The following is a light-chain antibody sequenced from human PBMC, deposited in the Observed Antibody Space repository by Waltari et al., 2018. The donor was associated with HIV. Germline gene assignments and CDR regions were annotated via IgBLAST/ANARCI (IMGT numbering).Light chain of an antibody. J-gene: IGLJ3*02. CDR3: AAWDDSLNGM. V-gene: IGLV1-44*01. Sequence: QSVLTQPPSVSGTPGQNVTISCSGSSTNIGSNIVNWYQQLPEAAPKLLIYSNDQRPSGVPDRFSGSKSGTSASLAISGLQSADEADYYCAAWDDSLNGMFGGGTKLTV. CDR2: SND. CDR1: STNIGSNI.